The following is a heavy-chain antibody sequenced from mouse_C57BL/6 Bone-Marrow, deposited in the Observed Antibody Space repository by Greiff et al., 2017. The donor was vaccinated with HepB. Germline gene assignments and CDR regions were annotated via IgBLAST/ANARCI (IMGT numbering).Heavy chain of an antibody. CDR1: GFTFSDYG. V-gene: IGHV5-15*01. Sequence: EVKLMESGGGLVQPGGSLKLSCAASGFTFSDYGMAWVRQAPRKGPEWVAFISNLAYSIYYADTVTGRFTISLENAKNTLYLEMSSLRSEDTAMYYCARHVVDGYPDFYAMDYWGQGTSVTVSS. J-gene: IGHJ4*01. D-gene: IGHD2-3*01. CDR2: ISNLAYSI. CDR3: ARHVVDGYPDFYAMDY.